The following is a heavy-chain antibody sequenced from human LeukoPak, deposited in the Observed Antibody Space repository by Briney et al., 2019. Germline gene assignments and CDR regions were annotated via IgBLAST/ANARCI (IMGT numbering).Heavy chain of an antibody. D-gene: IGHD6-13*01. CDR3: ARAGAAAGPFDY. CDR2: IYHSGST. V-gene: IGHV4-4*02. Sequence: SETLSLTCAVSGGSISSSNWWSWVRQPPGKGLEWIGEIYHSGSTNYNPSLRSRVTISVDKSKNQFSLKLSSVTAADTAVYYCARAGAAAGPFDYWGQGTLVTVSS. CDR1: GGSISSSNW. J-gene: IGHJ4*02.